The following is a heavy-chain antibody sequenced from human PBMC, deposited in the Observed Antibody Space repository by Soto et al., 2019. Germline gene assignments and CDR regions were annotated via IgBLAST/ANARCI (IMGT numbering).Heavy chain of an antibody. CDR3: ARVQKLRLKTYYYYYYYMDV. CDR1: GGSISSYY. J-gene: IGHJ6*03. D-gene: IGHD5-12*01. CDR2: IYYSGST. Sequence: SETLSLTCPVSGGSISSYYWSWIRQPPGKGLEWIGYIYYSGSTNYNPSLKSRVTISVDTSKNQFSLKLSSVTAADTAVYYCARVQKLRLKTYYYYYYYMDVWGKGTTVTVSS. V-gene: IGHV4-59*01.